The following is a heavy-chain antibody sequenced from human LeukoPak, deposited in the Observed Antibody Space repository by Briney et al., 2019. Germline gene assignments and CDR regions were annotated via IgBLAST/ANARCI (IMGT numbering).Heavy chain of an antibody. J-gene: IGHJ4*02. CDR3: ARDRNWNYAVHDY. Sequence: PGGSLRLSCAASGFTFSSYSMNWVRQAPGKGLEWVSSISSSSSYIYYADSVKGRFTISRDNAENSLYLQMNSLRAEDTAVYYCARDRNWNYAVHDYWGQGTLVTVSS. CDR1: GFTFSSYS. D-gene: IGHD1-7*01. CDR2: ISSSSSYI. V-gene: IGHV3-21*01.